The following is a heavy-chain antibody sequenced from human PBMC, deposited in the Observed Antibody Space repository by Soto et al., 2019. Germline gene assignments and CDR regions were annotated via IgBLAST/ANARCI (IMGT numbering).Heavy chain of an antibody. CDR1: GGSLSGATYS. Sequence: PSETLSLTCGVSGGSLSGATYSWNWIRQTPGKGLEGIGYIFPSGTTYYNPSLRSRVTISIDVSNNQFSLILRSLTTADTAVYDCARSREFDYWSQGTLVTVSS. J-gene: IGHJ4*02. CDR2: IFPSGTT. CDR3: ARSREFDY. V-gene: IGHV4-30-2*01.